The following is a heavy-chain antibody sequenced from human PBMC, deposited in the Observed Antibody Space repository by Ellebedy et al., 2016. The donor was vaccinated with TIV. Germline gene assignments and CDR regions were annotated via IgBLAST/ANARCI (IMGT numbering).Heavy chain of an antibody. Sequence: GESLKISCAVSGFTFSDYSMNWVRQAPGKGLEWVSFISSSRDTIYYADSVKGRFTVSRDNAKNSMYLQMNSLRGDDTAVYYCARPGPGFRAFDFWGQGTMVTVSS. J-gene: IGHJ3*01. CDR2: ISSSRDTI. CDR1: GFTFSDYS. CDR3: ARPGPGFRAFDF. V-gene: IGHV3-48*04. D-gene: IGHD3-10*01.